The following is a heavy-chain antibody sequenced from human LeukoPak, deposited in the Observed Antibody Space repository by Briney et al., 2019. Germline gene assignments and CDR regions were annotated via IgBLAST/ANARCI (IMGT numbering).Heavy chain of an antibody. D-gene: IGHD3-22*01. J-gene: IGHJ3*02. CDR3: ARNSYDNSGDYDIVDAFDI. CDR2: IRQDGSEK. Sequence: GGSLRLSCAASGFTFSSYWMSRVRQAPGKGLEWVANIRQDGSEKYYVDSVKGRFTISRDNAKNSLYLQMNSLRAEDTAVYYCARNSYDNSGDYDIVDAFDIWGQGTMVTVSS. CDR1: GFTFSSYW. V-gene: IGHV3-7*01.